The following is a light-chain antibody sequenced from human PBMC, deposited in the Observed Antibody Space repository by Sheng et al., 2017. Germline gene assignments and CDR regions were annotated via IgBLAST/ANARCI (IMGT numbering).Light chain of an antibody. CDR3: HQYSKWPLT. V-gene: IGKV3-15*01. J-gene: IGKJ4*01. CDR2: ATS. CDR1: RSIGAL. Sequence: EVVLTQSPATLSLSPGEKAVLSCRASRSIGALLAWYQQKPGQPPRLLIYATSTWATGIPARFSGSGSGTEFTLTISSLQSEDFAVYYCHQYSKWPLTFGGGTRVDIK.